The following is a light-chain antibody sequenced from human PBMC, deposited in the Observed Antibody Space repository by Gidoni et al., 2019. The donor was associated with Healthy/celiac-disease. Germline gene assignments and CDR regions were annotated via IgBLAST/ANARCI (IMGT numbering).Light chain of an antibody. CDR3: QAWDSSTVV. CDR1: KLGDKY. Sequence: YELTQPPSVSVSPGQTASITCSGDKLGDKYACRCSTRPPGIPERFSGPNSGNTATLTISGTQAMDEADYCCQAWDSSTVVFGGGTKLTVL. V-gene: IGLV3-1*01. J-gene: IGLJ2*01.